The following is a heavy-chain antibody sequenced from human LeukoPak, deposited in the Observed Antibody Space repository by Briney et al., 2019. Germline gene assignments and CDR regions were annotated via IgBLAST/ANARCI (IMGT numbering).Heavy chain of an antibody. Sequence: PSETLSLTCTVSGGSISSYYWSWIRQPPGKGLEWIGYIYYGGSTNYNPSLKSRVTISVDTSKNQFSLKLSSVTAADTAVYYCARGLTTVEDGWFDPWGQGTLVTLSS. J-gene: IGHJ5*02. V-gene: IGHV4-59*01. CDR2: IYYGGST. D-gene: IGHD4-23*01. CDR1: GGSISSYY. CDR3: ARGLTTVEDGWFDP.